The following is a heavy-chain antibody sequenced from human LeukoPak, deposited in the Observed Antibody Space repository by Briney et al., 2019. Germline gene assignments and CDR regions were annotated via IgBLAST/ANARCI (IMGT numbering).Heavy chain of an antibody. CDR2: ISSSSSTI. CDR1: GFTFSSYS. Sequence: GGSLRLSCAAFGFTFSSYSMNWVRQAPGKGLEWVSYISSSSSTIYYADSVKGRFTISRDNAKNSLYLQMNSLRAEDTAVYYCARGIAARSDGDYFDYWGQGTLVTVSS. J-gene: IGHJ4*02. CDR3: ARGIAARSDGDYFDY. D-gene: IGHD6-13*01. V-gene: IGHV3-48*01.